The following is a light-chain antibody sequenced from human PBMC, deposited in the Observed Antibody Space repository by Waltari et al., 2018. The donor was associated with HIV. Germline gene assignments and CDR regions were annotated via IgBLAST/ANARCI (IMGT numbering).Light chain of an antibody. V-gene: IGLV2-8*01. J-gene: IGLJ2*01. Sequence: QSALTQPPSASGSPGQSVAISCTGSSNDIGTSTFVTWYQHHPGKAPKLLIYDVTRRPPGIPDRFSGAKSGYTASLTVSDLQVEDEADYYCVSYTEKDTFLLFGGGTKLAV. CDR2: DVT. CDR3: VSYTEKDTFLL. CDR1: SNDIGTSTF.